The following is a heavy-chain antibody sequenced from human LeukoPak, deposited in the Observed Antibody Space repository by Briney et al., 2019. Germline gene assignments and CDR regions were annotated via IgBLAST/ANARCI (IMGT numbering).Heavy chain of an antibody. CDR3: AKRILRRDPYYSAMDA. CDR1: EFTFGDYA. Sequence: GGSLRLSCAASEFTFGDYAMNWVRQAPGKGLEWVSVVSSSGATTYYADSVKGRFTISRDVSKNTMYLQMSSLRAEDTAVYYCAKRILRRDPYYSAMDAWGQGTTVTVFS. CDR2: VSSSGATT. V-gene: IGHV3-23*01. J-gene: IGHJ6*02. D-gene: IGHD3-10*01.